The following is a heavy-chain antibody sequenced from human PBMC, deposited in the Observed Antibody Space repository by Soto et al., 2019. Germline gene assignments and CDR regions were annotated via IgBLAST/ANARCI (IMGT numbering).Heavy chain of an antibody. CDR2: VYTTGST. CDR3: ARDFNFSFNDFADIRWDFDP. Sequence: SETLSLTCTVTGGSINTYYWSWIRQSAGKGLEWIGRVYTTGSTNYNPSLKSRVTISVDTSRNQFSLSLRSVTAADTAVYYCARDFNFSFNDFADIRWDFDPWGQGALVTVSS. D-gene: IGHD3-3*01. V-gene: IGHV4-4*07. CDR1: GGSINTYY. J-gene: IGHJ5*02.